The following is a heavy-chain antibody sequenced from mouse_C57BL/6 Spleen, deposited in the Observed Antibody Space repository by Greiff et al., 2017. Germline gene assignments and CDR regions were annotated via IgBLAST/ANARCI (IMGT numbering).Heavy chain of an antibody. CDR3: ARGGLRDGYFDV. V-gene: IGHV1-80*01. J-gene: IGHJ1*03. CDR1: GYAFSSYW. CDR2: IYPGDGDT. D-gene: IGHD1-1*01. Sequence: QVQLQQSGAELVKPGASVKISCKASGYAFSSYWMNWVKQRPGKGLEWIGQIYPGDGDTNYNGKFKGKATLTADKSSSTAYMQLSSLTSEDSAVYFCARGGLRDGYFDVWGTGTTVTVSS.